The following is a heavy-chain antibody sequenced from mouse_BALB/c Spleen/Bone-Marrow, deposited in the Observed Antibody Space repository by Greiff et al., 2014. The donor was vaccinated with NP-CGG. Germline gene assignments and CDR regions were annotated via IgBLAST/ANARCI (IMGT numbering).Heavy chain of an antibody. Sequence: EVQRVESGGGLVQPGGSLKLSCAASGFTFSSYGMSWVRQTPDKRLELVATINSNGGSTYYPDSVKGRFTISRDNAKNTLYLQMSSLESEDTAMYYCARVWYFDYWGQGTSLTVSS. CDR3: ARVWYFDY. CDR1: GFTFSSYG. J-gene: IGHJ2*03. V-gene: IGHV5-6-3*01. CDR2: INSNGGST.